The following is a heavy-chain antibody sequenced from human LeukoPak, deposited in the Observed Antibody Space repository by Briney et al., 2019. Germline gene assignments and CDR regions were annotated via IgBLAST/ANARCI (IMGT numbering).Heavy chain of an antibody. V-gene: IGHV3-33*01. CDR3: ARYSSSTNYYFGMDV. CDR1: GFSFSSYG. Sequence: GGSLRLSCVASGFSFSSYGMHWVRQAPGKGLEWVAVIWYDDSRTNYVDSVMGRFTISRDNSKNTLYLQMNSLRAEDTALYYCARYSSSTNYYFGMDVWGQGTTVTVSS. CDR2: IWYDDSRT. J-gene: IGHJ6*02. D-gene: IGHD6-6*01.